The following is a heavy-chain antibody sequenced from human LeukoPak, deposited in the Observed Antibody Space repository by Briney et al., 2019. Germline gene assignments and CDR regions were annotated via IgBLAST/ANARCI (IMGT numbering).Heavy chain of an antibody. D-gene: IGHD6-25*01. J-gene: IGHJ4*02. CDR2: ISYDGSNK. Sequence: GGSLRLSCAASGFTFSSYGMHWVRQAPGKGLEWVAVISYDGSNKYYADSVKGRFTISRDNSKNTLYLQMNSLRAEDTAVYYCAKDNGSLDHWGQGTLVTVSS. V-gene: IGHV3-30*18. CDR3: AKDNGSLDH. CDR1: GFTFSSYG.